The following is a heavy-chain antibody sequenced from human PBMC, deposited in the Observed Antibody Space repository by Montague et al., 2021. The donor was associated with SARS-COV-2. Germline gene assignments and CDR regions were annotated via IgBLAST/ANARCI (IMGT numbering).Heavy chain of an antibody. V-gene: IGHV3-23*01. CDR2: ISDSGDST. Sequence: SLRLSCAASGFTFGNFAMTWVRQTPGKGLEWVSSISDSGDSTWSPDSVKGRFTISRDNSKNILYLQMSSLRADDTAIYYCVKDKIGVFWGQGTLVTVSS. CDR3: VKDKIGVF. CDR1: GFTFGNFA. D-gene: IGHD3-16*01. J-gene: IGHJ4*02.